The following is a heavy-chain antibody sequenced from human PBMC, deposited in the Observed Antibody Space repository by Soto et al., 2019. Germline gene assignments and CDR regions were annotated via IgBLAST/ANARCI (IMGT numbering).Heavy chain of an antibody. J-gene: IGHJ6*02. CDR2: IYYSGST. V-gene: IGHV4-59*01. CDR1: GGSINSYF. Sequence: PSETLSLTCTVAGGSINSYFWSWIRQPPGKGLEWIGYIYYSGSTNYNPSLKSRVTISVDTSKNQFSLKLSSVTAADTAVYYCARVPGPWGQGTTVTVSS. CDR3: ARVPGP.